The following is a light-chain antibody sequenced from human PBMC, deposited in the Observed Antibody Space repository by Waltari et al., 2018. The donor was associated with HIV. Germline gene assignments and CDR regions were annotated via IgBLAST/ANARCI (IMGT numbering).Light chain of an antibody. CDR1: SCIIASHY. V-gene: IGLV6-57*01. CDR3: QSYDSSNLDVV. Sequence: IPLQPHSVSVSPGKTVTIPCTRRSCIIASHYLQWYQHRPGCHPTTLIYHHHPQRSSPTTVIDGDNQRPAGVPDRFSGSVDSSANSAPLTISGLKTEDEADDYCQSYDSSNLDVVFGGGTKLTVL. J-gene: IGLJ2*01. CDR2: GDN.